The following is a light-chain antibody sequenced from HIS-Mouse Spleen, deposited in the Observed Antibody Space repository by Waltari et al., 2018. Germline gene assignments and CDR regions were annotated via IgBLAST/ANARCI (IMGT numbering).Light chain of an antibody. J-gene: IGLJ2*01. Sequence: QSVLTQPPSVSAAPGQKGTTPCPGSSPNIGNNYVSWYQQLPGTAPKLLIYDNNKRPSGIPDRFSGSKSGTSATLGITGLQTGDEADYYCGTWDSSLSAVVFGGGTKLTVL. CDR1: SPNIGNNY. V-gene: IGLV1-51*01. CDR3: GTWDSSLSAVV. CDR2: DNN.